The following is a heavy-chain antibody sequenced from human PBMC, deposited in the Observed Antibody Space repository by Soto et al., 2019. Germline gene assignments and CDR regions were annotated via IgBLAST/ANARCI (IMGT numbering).Heavy chain of an antibody. CDR2: IIPILGIA. Sequence: WASVKVSCKASGGTFSSYTISWVRQAPGQGLEWMGRIIPILGIANYAQKFQGRVTITADKSTSTAYMELSSLRSEDTAVYYCARSLRGYYDSSGYQGAFDIWGQGTMVTVSS. J-gene: IGHJ3*02. CDR1: GGTFSSYT. CDR3: ARSLRGYYDSSGYQGAFDI. D-gene: IGHD3-22*01. V-gene: IGHV1-69*02.